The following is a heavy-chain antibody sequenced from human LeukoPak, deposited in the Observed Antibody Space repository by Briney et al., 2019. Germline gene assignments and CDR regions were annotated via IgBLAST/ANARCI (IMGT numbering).Heavy chain of an antibody. Sequence: PGGSLRLSCAASGFTVSTNYMSWVRQAPGKGLEWVSVFYSGGNTYYADSVKGRFTISRDNSKNTLYLQMNSLRAEDTAVYYCAKGPTATTLGYFDYWGQGTLVTVSS. V-gene: IGHV3-53*01. D-gene: IGHD4-17*01. J-gene: IGHJ4*02. CDR3: AKGPTATTLGYFDY. CDR1: GFTVSTNY. CDR2: FYSGGNT.